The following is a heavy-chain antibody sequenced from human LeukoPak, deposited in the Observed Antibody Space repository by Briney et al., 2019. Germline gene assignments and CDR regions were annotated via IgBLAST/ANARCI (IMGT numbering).Heavy chain of an antibody. D-gene: IGHD6-19*01. CDR1: GFTFSNYN. J-gene: IGHJ4*02. V-gene: IGHV3-21*01. Sequence: GGSLRLSCAASGFTFSNYNMNWVRQAPGKGLEWVSSIDYTSNYIYYADSVKGRFTISRDNVKASLYLQMNSLRAEDTAVYYCAREAAVAAQGPYYFDYWGQGTLVTVSS. CDR3: AREAAVAAQGPYYFDY. CDR2: IDYTSNYI.